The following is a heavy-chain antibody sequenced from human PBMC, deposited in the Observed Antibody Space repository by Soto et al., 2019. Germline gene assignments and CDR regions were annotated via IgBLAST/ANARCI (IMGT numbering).Heavy chain of an antibody. CDR2: ISGDAAYT. CDR3: ARRALASFGS. CDR1: RFTLSSYV. Sequence: PGGSLRLSCAASRFTLSSYVMAWVRQAPGEGLEWVSSISGDAAYTAYADSVKGRFTISRDNSKNTLCLQMNSLRDGDTAVYYCARRALASFGSWGQGALVTVSS. J-gene: IGHJ5*01. D-gene: IGHD6-19*01. V-gene: IGHV3-23*01.